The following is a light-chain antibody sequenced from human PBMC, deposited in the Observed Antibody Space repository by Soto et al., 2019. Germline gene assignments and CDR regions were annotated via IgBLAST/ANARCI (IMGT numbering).Light chain of an antibody. J-gene: IGKJ2*01. CDR1: QSLLDSSNNKNY. CDR3: QQYYNTPVT. CDR2: WAS. V-gene: IGKV4-1*01. Sequence: DIVMTQFPDSLAVSLGERASINCKSSQSLLDSSNNKNYLAWYQQKPGQPPKLLIYWASTRESGVADRFSGSGSGTEFTLTISSLQAEDVAVYYCQQYYNTPVTFGQGTKLEIK.